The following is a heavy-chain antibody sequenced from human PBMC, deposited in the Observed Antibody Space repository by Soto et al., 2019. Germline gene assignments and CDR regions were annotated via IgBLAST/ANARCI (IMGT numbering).Heavy chain of an antibody. V-gene: IGHV3-23*01. CDR1: GFTFSNYA. J-gene: IGHJ4*02. CDR2: ITGSGGDT. CDR3: AKGSANSRTYYFDS. Sequence: GGSLRLSCAASGFTFSNYAMSWLRQTPGKGLEWVSAITGSGGDTFHADSVKGRFTISRDNTKNTLYPQMNGLRAEDTAVYYCAKGSANSRTYYFDSCGQGTLVTVSS. D-gene: IGHD6-13*01.